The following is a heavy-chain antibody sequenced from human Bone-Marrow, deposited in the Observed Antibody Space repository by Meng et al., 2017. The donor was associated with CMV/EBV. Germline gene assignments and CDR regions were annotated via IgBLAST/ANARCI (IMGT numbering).Heavy chain of an antibody. D-gene: IGHD1-26*01. CDR2: TYYRSKWGT. CDR3: ARAVGAGKGWFDP. J-gene: IGHJ5*02. V-gene: IGHV6-1*01. Sequence: SETLSLTCAISGDSVSSDSAALQWIRQSPSRGLEWLGRTYYRSKWGTDYGVSVKSRITITSDTSKNQFSLHLNSVTPEDTAVYYCARAVGAGKGWFDPWGQGTLVTVSS. CDR1: GDSVSSDSAA.